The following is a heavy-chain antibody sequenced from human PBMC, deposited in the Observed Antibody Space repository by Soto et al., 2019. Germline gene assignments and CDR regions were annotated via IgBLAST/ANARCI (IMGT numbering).Heavy chain of an antibody. D-gene: IGHD3-10*01. Sequence: QVQLVESGGGVVQPGRSLRLSCAASGFTFSSYGMHWVRQAPGKGLEWVAVISYDGSNKYYADSVKGRFTISRDNSKNTLYLQMNSLRAEDTAVYYCAKLVGFGEPVDYWGQGTLVTVSS. J-gene: IGHJ4*02. CDR1: GFTFSSYG. V-gene: IGHV3-30*18. CDR2: ISYDGSNK. CDR3: AKLVGFGEPVDY.